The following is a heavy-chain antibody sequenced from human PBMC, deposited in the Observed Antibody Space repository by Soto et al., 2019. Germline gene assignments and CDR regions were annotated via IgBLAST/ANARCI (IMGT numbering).Heavy chain of an antibody. CDR1: GFTFSSYA. CDR2: VGVSGATT. J-gene: IGHJ4*02. Sequence: EVQLLESGGNLVQPGGSLRLSCAASGFTFSSYAMSWVRQAPGKGLEWVSTVGVSGATTYYTDSVKGRFTISRDNSNNTLFLQMHSLRAEYTAIYYCAKFRAGLGSQTDSWGQGTLVTVSS. D-gene: IGHD3-10*01. CDR3: AKFRAGLGSQTDS. V-gene: IGHV3-23*01.